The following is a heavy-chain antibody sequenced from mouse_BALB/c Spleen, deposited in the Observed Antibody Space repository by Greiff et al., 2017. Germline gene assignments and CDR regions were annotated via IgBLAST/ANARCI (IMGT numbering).Heavy chain of an antibody. D-gene: IGHD2-3*01. V-gene: IGHV1-9*01. CDR3: ARWLLNYYAMDY. Sequence: QVQLKQSGAELMKPGASVKISCKATGYTFSSYWIEWVKQRPGHGLEWIGEILPGSGSTNYNEKFKGKATFTADTSSNTAYMQLSSLTSEDSAVYYCARWLLNYYAMDYWGQGTSVTVSS. J-gene: IGHJ4*01. CDR2: ILPGSGST. CDR1: GYTFSSYW.